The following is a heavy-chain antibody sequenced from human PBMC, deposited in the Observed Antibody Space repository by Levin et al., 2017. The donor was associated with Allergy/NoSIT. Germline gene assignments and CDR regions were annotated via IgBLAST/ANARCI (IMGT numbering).Heavy chain of an antibody. CDR2: LSSSSSTL. Sequence: LSLTCAASGFTLSSSSINGVRQAPGKGLEWVSYLSSSSSTLYYADSVRGRFTISRDNAKKSLYLQMNSLRVEDTAVYYCASALPQRAFDIWGQGTMVTVSS. CDR1: GFTLSSSS. J-gene: IGHJ3*02. CDR3: ASALPQRAFDI. V-gene: IGHV3-48*04.